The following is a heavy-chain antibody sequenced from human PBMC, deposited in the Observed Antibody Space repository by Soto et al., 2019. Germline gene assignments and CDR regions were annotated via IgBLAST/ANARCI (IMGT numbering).Heavy chain of an antibody. J-gene: IGHJ4*02. V-gene: IGHV1-69*01. D-gene: IGHD5-18*01. CDR1: GGIFSSNA. CDR2: ILPIFGTT. CDR3: ATGGRGYSSAPRFYFDY. Sequence: QVQLVQSGAEVKKPGSSVKVSCQASGGIFSSNAISWVRRAPGQGLEWMGGILPIFGTTNYAQNFQGRATITADESTSTAYMELSSLKSEHTALYYCATGGRGYSSAPRFYFDYWGQGTLVTVSS.